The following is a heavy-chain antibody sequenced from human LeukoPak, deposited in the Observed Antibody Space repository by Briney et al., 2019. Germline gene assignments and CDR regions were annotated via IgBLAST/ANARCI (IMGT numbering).Heavy chain of an antibody. Sequence: GESLKISCKGSGYNFANYWIAWVRQMPGKGLEWMGIIYPDDSETNYSPSFQGQVSMSVDKSITTAYLQWSSLKASDTAIYYCARQAYGSHFDAFDIWGQGTMVTVSS. D-gene: IGHD3-22*01. CDR2: IYPDDSET. CDR3: ARQAYGSHFDAFDI. J-gene: IGHJ3*02. V-gene: IGHV5-51*01. CDR1: GYNFANYW.